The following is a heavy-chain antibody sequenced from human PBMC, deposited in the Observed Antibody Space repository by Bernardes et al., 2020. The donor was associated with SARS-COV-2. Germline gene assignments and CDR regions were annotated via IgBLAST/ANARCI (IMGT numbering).Heavy chain of an antibody. Sequence: ASVKVSCKVSGYSLTELSMHWVRQAPGKGLEWMGGFAPEDGRTFFAQKFQGRVTMTEDTSTDTAYMELGSLISDGTAVYFWAAEGALYFTSSNCHFGGGGKYSMDVWGQGTTVTVTS. CDR3: AAEGALYFTSSNCHFGGGGKYSMDV. V-gene: IGHV1-24*01. J-gene: IGHJ6*02. CDR2: FAPEDGRT. D-gene: IGHD2-2*01. CDR1: GYSLTELS.